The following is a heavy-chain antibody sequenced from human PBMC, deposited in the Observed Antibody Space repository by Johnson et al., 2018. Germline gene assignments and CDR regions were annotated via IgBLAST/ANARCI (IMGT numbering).Heavy chain of an antibody. Sequence: VQLVESGGGVVQPGRSLRLSCAASGFTFSSYGMHWVRQAPGKGLEWVAVLTDDGSSKYYADSVKGRFTISRDNSKNTQDLKMNRLRAEDTAVYYCAKDHLVFQEDVQHWGQGTLDTVSS. CDR3: AKDHLVFQEDVQH. CDR1: GFTFSSYG. V-gene: IGHV3-30*18. D-gene: IGHD2-21*01. J-gene: IGHJ1*01. CDR2: LTDDGSSK.